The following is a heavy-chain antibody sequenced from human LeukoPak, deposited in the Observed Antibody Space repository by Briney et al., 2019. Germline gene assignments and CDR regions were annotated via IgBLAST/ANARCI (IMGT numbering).Heavy chain of an antibody. D-gene: IGHD3-16*01. CDR1: GFSLSTSGVG. Sequence: SGPTLVKPTQTLTLTCTSSGFSLSTSGVGVGWIRQPPGKALEWLAIIFWDDDKRYSPFLKSRLTITKDTSKNQVVLTMTNMDPVDTATYYCAHSLPYDHGLDYWGQGTLVTVSS. V-gene: IGHV2-5*02. CDR3: AHSLPYDHGLDY. J-gene: IGHJ4*02. CDR2: IFWDDDK.